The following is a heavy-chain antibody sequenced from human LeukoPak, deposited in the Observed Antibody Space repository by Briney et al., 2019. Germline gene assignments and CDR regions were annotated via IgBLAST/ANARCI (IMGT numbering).Heavy chain of an antibody. CDR2: IWYDGSNK. CDR1: GFTFSSYG. Sequence: GGSLRLSCAASGFTFSSYGMHWDRQAPGKGLEWVAVIWYDGSNKYYADSVKGRFTISRDNSKNTLYLQMNSLRAEDTAVYYCAKGIYDSSGYYYDYWGQGTLVTVSS. J-gene: IGHJ4*02. V-gene: IGHV3-33*06. CDR3: AKGIYDSSGYYYDY. D-gene: IGHD3-22*01.